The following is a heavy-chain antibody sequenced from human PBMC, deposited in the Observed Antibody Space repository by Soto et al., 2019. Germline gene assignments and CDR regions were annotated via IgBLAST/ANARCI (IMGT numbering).Heavy chain of an antibody. J-gene: IGHJ3*02. D-gene: IGHD5-12*01. V-gene: IGHV1-24*01. CDR3: ATAHVEMATINLSNDAFDI. Sequence: GASVKVSCKVSGYTLTELSMHWVRQAPGKGLERIGDFDPEDGETIYAQKFQGRVTMTEDTSTDTAYMELSSLRSEDTAVYYCATAHVEMATINLSNDAFDIWGQGTMVTVSS. CDR2: FDPEDGET. CDR1: GYTLTELS.